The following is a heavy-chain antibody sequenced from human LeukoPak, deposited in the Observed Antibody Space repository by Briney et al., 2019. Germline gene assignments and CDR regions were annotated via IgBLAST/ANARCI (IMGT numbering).Heavy chain of an antibody. CDR3: ARVGGYQAYFDY. CDR2: IYYSGST. D-gene: IGHD1-26*01. V-gene: IGHV4-59*01. Sequence: SETLSLTCTVSGGSISSYYWSWIRQPPGKGLEWIGNIYYSGSTNYNPSLKSRVSISVDTPKNQFSLKLSSVTAADTAVYYCARVGGYQAYFDYWGQGTLVTVSS. CDR1: GGSISSYY. J-gene: IGHJ4*02.